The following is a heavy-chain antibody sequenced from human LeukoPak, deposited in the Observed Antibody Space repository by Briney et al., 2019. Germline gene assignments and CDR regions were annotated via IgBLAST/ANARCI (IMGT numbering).Heavy chain of an antibody. V-gene: IGHV3-11*01. CDR1: GFIFTDYY. CDR3: ARAGFLQGYYYYMDV. J-gene: IGHJ6*03. Sequence: GGSLRLSCAASGFIFTDYYMTWIRQAPGKGLEWVSYISSSGSTIYYADSVKGRFTISRDNAKNSLYLQMNSLRAEDTAVYYCARAGFLQGYYYYMDVWGKGTTVTVSS. D-gene: IGHD2/OR15-2a*01. CDR2: ISSSGSTI.